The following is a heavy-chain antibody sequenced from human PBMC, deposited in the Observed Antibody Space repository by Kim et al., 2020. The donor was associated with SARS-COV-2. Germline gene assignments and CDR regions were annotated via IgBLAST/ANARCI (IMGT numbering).Heavy chain of an antibody. D-gene: IGHD2-2*01. V-gene: IGHV4-38-2*02. CDR1: GYSISSGYY. CDR2: IYHSGST. Sequence: SETLSLTCTVSGYSISSGYYWGWIRQPPGKGLEWIGSIYHSGSTYYNPSLKSRVTISVDTSKNQFSLKLSSVTAADTAVYYCAREDIVVVPAAIVPDGM. J-gene: IGHJ6*01. CDR3: AREDIVVVPAAIVPDGM.